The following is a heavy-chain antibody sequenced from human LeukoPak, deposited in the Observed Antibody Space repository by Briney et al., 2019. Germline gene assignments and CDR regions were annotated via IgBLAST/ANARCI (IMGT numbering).Heavy chain of an antibody. CDR2: ISTSSSYI. V-gene: IGHV3-21*01. J-gene: IGHJ4*02. CDR1: GFTFSRHS. CDR3: AREVENTSGWYSHFDY. D-gene: IGHD6-19*01. Sequence: GGSLRLSCAASGFTFSRHSMNWVRQAPGKGLEWVSSISTSSSYIDYADSVKGRFTISRDNAKNSLYPQMNSLRAEDTAVYYCAREVENTSGWYSHFDYWGQGTLVTVSS.